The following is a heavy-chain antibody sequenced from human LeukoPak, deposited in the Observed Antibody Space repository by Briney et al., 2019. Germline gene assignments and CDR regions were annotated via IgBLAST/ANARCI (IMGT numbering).Heavy chain of an antibody. J-gene: IGHJ6*03. CDR3: ARVGYGDPSYMDA. D-gene: IGHD4-17*01. V-gene: IGHV4-38-2*02. CDR2: IYHSGST. CDR1: GYSISSGYY. Sequence: SETLSLTCTVSGYSISSGYYWGWIRQPPGKGLEWIGSIYHSGSTYYNPSLKSRVTISVDTSKNQFSLKLSSVTAADTAVYYCARVGYGDPSYMDAWGKGTTVTVSS.